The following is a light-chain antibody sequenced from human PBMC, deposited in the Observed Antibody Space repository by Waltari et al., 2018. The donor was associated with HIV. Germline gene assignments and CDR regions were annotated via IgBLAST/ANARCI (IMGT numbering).Light chain of an antibody. Sequence: DIQMPQSPSTLSASVRARVTITCRASQSISSWLAWYQQKPGKAPKLLIYKASSLESGVPSRFSGSGSGTEFTLTISSLQPDDFATYYCQQYNSYSRTFGQGTKVEIK. J-gene: IGKJ1*01. CDR2: KAS. CDR1: QSISSW. V-gene: IGKV1-5*03. CDR3: QQYNSYSRT.